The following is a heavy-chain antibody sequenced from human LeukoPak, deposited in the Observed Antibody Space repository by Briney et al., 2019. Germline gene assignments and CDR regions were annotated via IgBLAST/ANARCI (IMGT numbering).Heavy chain of an antibody. CDR1: GYTFTSYD. D-gene: IGHD5/OR15-5a*01. CDR2: ISAYNGNT. CDR3: ARGLRSPDYYYYGMDV. J-gene: IGHJ6*02. V-gene: IGHV1-18*01. Sequence: ASVKVSCKASGYTFTSYDISWVRQAPGQGLEWMGWISAYNGNTNYAQKLQGRVTMTTDTSTSTAYMELRSLRSDDTAVYYCARGLRSPDYYYYGMDVWGQGTTVTVSS.